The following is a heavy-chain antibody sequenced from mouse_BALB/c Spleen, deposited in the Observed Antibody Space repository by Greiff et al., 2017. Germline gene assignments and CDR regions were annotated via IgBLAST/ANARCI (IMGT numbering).Heavy chain of an antibody. Sequence: QVQLKQPGAELVKPGATVKLSCKASGYTFTSYWMHWVQQRPGQGLEWIGEINPSNGRTNYNEKFKSKATLTVDKSSSTAYMQLSSLTSEDSAVYCCARVYGYEFAYWGQGTLVTVSA. V-gene: IGHV1S81*02. CDR1: GYTFTSYW. J-gene: IGHJ3*01. CDR3: ARVYGYEFAY. D-gene: IGHD1-2*01. CDR2: INPSNGRT.